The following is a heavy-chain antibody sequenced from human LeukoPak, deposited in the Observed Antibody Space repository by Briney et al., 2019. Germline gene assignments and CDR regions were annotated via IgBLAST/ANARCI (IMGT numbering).Heavy chain of an antibody. J-gene: IGHJ1*01. CDR2: IYSGGST. D-gene: IGHD6-13*01. V-gene: IGHV3-53*01. CDR1: GFTVSSNY. Sequence: GGSLRLSCAASGFTVSSNYMSWVRQAPGKGLEWVSVIYSGGSTYYADSVKGRFTISRDNSKNTLFLQMNSLRAEDTAVYYCARDSPRERTAAAHAEYFRHWGQGTLVTVSS. CDR3: ARDSPRERTAAAHAEYFRH.